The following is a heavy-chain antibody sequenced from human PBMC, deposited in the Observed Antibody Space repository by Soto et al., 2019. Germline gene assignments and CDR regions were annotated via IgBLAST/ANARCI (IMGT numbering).Heavy chain of an antibody. D-gene: IGHD6-19*01. J-gene: IGHJ4*02. CDR1: GFTFSSYA. CDR2: ISGSGGST. V-gene: IGHV3-23*01. CDR3: AKEYGSRGQWLDTGLTFDY. Sequence: GGSLRLSCAASGFTFSSYAMSWVRQAPGKGLEWVSAISGSGGSTYYADSVKGRFTISRDNSKNTLYLQMNSLRAEDTAVYYCAKEYGSRGQWLDTGLTFDYWGQGTLVTVSS.